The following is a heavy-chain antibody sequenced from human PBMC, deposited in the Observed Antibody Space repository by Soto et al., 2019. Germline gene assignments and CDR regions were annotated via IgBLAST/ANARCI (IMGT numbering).Heavy chain of an antibody. D-gene: IGHD3-10*01. J-gene: IGHJ4*02. V-gene: IGHV4-34*01. CDR2: INHSGST. Sequence: SETLSLACAVYGGSFSVSGYYWSWIRQPPGKGLEWIGEINHSGSTNYNPSLKSRVTISVDTSKNQFSLQLSSVTAADTAVYYCAKDYYYGSGSYYNFDYWGQGTLVTVSS. CDR3: AKDYYYGSGSYYNFDY. CDR1: GGSFSVSGYY.